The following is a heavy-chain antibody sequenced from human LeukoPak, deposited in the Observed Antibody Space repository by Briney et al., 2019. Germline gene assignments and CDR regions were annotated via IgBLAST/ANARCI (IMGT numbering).Heavy chain of an antibody. CDR2: ISSSGTTI. Sequence: PGGSLRLSCAASGXTFSSYEMNWVRQAPGKGQEWLSYISSSGTTIKYADSVKGRFTISRDNAKNSLYLQVNSLRAEDTAVYYCARIMITVTTSDYWGQGTLVTVSS. D-gene: IGHD4-17*01. CDR3: ARIMITVTTSDY. J-gene: IGHJ4*02. V-gene: IGHV3-48*03. CDR1: GXTFSSYE.